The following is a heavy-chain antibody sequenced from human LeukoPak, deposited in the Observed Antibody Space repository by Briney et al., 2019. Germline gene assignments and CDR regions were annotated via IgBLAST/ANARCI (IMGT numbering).Heavy chain of an antibody. J-gene: IGHJ3*01. CDR3: VREGCRDGDCYLGAFDV. Sequence: GGSLRLSCAATGFTISSSYIHWVRQAPGKGLVWVSHIKPDGSTTMYADSVKGRFTISRDNAKNTLYLQMNSLRAEDTAVYYCVREGCRDGDCYLGAFDVWGQGTMVTVSS. CDR2: IKPDGSTT. CDR1: GFTISSSY. D-gene: IGHD2-21*02. V-gene: IGHV3-74*03.